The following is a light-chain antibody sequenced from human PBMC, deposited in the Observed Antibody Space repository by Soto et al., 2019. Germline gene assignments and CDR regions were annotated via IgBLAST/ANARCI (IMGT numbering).Light chain of an antibody. Sequence: QSVLTQPASVSGSPGQSITISCTGTSRDVGSYNLVSWYQQHPTKAPKLMIYEVSKRPSGVSNRFSGSKSDNTASLTISGLQAEDEADYYCCSYAGSSTLAVFGGGTQLTVL. J-gene: IGLJ7*01. CDR1: SRDVGSYNL. V-gene: IGLV2-23*02. CDR3: CSYAGSSTLAV. CDR2: EVS.